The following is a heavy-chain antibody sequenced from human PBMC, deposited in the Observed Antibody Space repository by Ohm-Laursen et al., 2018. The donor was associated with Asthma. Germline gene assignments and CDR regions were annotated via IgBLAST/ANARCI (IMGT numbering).Heavy chain of an antibody. D-gene: IGHD6-19*01. J-gene: IGHJ4*02. CDR3: AKDQYSSGWYYYY. CDR2: ISGSGGST. Sequence: SLRLSCTASGFTFSTYAMNWVRQAPGQGLEWVSAISGSGGSTYYADSVKGRFTISRDNSKNTLYLQMNSLRAEDTAVYYCAKDQYSSGWYYYYWGQGTLVTVSS. CDR1: GFTFSTYA. V-gene: IGHV3-23*01.